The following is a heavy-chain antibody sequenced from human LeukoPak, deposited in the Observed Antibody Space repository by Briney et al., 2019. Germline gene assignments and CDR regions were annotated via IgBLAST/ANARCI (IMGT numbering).Heavy chain of an antibody. CDR2: INPNSGGT. D-gene: IGHD1-26*01. CDR1: GGTFSSYA. J-gene: IGHJ4*02. V-gene: IGHV1-2*02. Sequence: ASVKVSCKASGGTFSSYAISWVRQAPGRGLEWMGWINPNSGGTNYAQKFQGRVTMTRDTSISTAYMELSRLRSDDTAVYYCAREEWELPDYWGQGTLVTVSS. CDR3: AREEWELPDY.